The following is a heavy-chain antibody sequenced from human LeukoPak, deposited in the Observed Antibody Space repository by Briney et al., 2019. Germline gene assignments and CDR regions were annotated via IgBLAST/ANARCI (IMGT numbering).Heavy chain of an antibody. CDR3: ARDFTVVTDGGYFDL. J-gene: IGHJ2*01. CDR1: GFSLSAYW. CDR2: IKEDGSEK. D-gene: IGHD4-23*01. Sequence: GGSLRLSCAASGFSLSAYWMTWVRQAPGKGLEWVANIKEDGSEKYYVDSVKGRFTISRDNAKNSLYLQMNSLRAEYTAVYYCARDFTVVTDGGYFDLWGRGTLVTVSS. V-gene: IGHV3-7*01.